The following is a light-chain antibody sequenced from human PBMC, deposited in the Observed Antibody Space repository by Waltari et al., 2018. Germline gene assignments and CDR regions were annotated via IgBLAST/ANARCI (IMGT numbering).Light chain of an antibody. CDR2: WAS. Sequence: DIVMTQSPDSLAVSLGERATINCKSNQSVLYNSNNKNYLAWYQQKPGQSPKLLMYWASTRESGVPERFSGGGSGTDFSLIITNLQAEDVAVYYCQQYFSSPLTFGGGTKVEIK. CDR3: QQYFSSPLT. CDR1: QSVLYNSNNKNY. J-gene: IGKJ4*01. V-gene: IGKV4-1*01.